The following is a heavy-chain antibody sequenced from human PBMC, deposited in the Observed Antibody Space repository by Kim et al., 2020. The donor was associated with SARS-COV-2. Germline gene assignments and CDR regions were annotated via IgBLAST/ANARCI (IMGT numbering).Heavy chain of an antibody. D-gene: IGHD3-3*01. CDR2: ISGSGGST. CDR1: GFTFSSYA. CDR3: AKKGDYDFWSGYHRGQYYYGMDV. V-gene: IGHV3-23*01. Sequence: GGSLRLSCAASGFTFSSYAMSWVRQAPGKGLEWVSAISGSGGSTYYADSVKGRFTISRDNSKNTLYLQMNSLRAEDTAVYYCAKKGDYDFWSGYHRGQYYYGMDVWGQGTTVTVSS. J-gene: IGHJ6*02.